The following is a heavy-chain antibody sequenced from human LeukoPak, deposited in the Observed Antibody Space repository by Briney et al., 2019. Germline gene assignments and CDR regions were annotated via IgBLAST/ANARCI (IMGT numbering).Heavy chain of an antibody. CDR1: GGSVSSGSYY. V-gene: IGHV4-61*01. Sequence: SETLSLTCTVSGGSVSSGSYYWSWIRQPPGKGLEWIGYIYCSGSTNYNPSLKSRVTISVDTSKNQFSLKLSSVTAADTAVYYCARVPPGYCSSTSCYEWGRFDYWGQGTLVTVSS. CDR2: IYCSGST. CDR3: ARVPPGYCSSTSCYEWGRFDY. D-gene: IGHD2-2*01. J-gene: IGHJ4*02.